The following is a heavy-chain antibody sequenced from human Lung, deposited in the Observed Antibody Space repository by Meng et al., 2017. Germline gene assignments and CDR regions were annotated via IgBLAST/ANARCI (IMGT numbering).Heavy chain of an antibody. CDR2: METKPNKYAT. CDR3: TIYTSGHI. V-gene: IGHV3-73*02. J-gene: IGHJ3*02. Sequence: EVQRVGCVEGLVQAGGALGRSGACSGGNCSGSDIHWVRQASGKGLEWVGRMETKPNKYATSYAASVRGRFNISRDDSKNTAYLEMNSLKTEDTALYYCTIYTSGHIWGQGTMVTVSS. CDR1: GGNCSGSD. D-gene: IGHD6-19*01.